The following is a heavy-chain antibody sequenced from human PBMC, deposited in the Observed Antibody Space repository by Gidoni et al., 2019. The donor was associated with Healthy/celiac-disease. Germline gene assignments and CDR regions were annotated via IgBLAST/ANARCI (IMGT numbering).Heavy chain of an antibody. CDR1: GGSISSSSYY. CDR2: ISYSGST. D-gene: IGHD6-19*01. V-gene: IGHV4-39*01. Sequence: QLQLQESGPGLVKPSETLSLTCTVSGGSISSSSYYWGWTRQPPGKGLEWIGSISYSGSTYYNPSLRSRVTISVDTSKDQFTLKLGSVTAAVTAVYYGARQLLSYSSGWSPGYFDLWGRGTLVTVSS. CDR3: ARQLLSYSSGWSPGYFDL. J-gene: IGHJ2*01.